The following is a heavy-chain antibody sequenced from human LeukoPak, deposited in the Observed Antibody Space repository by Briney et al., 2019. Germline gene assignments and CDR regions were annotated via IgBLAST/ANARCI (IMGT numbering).Heavy chain of an antibody. CDR1: GFTFSSYA. Sequence: PGRSLRLSCAAPGFTFSSYAMHWVRQAPGKGLEWVAVISYDGSNKYYADSVKGRFTISRDNSKNTLYLQMNSLRAEDTAVYYCARESYDSSGYYLNYWGQGTLVTVSS. J-gene: IGHJ4*02. V-gene: IGHV3-30-3*01. D-gene: IGHD3-22*01. CDR2: ISYDGSNK. CDR3: ARESYDSSGYYLNY.